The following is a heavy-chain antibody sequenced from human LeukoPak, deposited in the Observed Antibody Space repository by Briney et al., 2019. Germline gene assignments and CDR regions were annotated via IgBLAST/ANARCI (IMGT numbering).Heavy chain of an antibody. CDR1: GFTFSTYW. D-gene: IGHD3-22*01. J-gene: IGHJ4*02. Sequence: GGSLRLSCAASGFTFSTYWMSWVRQAPGKGLEGVANIKQDGSEKYYVDSVKGRFTISRDNAKNSLYLQMNSLRAEDTAVYYCARSIDYYDSSGPDYWGQGTLVTVSS. V-gene: IGHV3-7*03. CDR2: IKQDGSEK. CDR3: ARSIDYYDSSGPDY.